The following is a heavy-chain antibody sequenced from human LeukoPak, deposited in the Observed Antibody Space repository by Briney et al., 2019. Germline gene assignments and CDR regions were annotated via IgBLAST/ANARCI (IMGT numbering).Heavy chain of an antibody. J-gene: IGHJ2*01. Sequence: PSETLSLTCTVSGASISSSYWSWIRQPPGKGREWIGYIYYSGTTSYNPSLKSRVTISVDTSKNQFSLNLSSVTAADTAAYYCARRGGRTRGFWYFDLWGRGTLVTVSS. CDR2: IYYSGTT. D-gene: IGHD3-16*01. V-gene: IGHV4-59*01. CDR1: GASISSSY. CDR3: ARRGGRTRGFWYFDL.